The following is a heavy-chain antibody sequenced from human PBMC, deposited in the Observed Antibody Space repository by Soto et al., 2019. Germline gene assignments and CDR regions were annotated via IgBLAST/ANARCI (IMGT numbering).Heavy chain of an antibody. V-gene: IGHV5-51*01. CDR2: IYPGDSDT. Sequence: GESLKISCRGSGYRFTSHWITWVRQMPGKGLEWMGIIYPGDSDTRYSPSFQGQVTISADKSISTAYLQWSSLKASDTAMYYCARAGYCSSTSCSHYYYYGMDVWGQGTTVTVSS. J-gene: IGHJ6*02. D-gene: IGHD2-2*01. CDR1: GYRFTSHW. CDR3: ARAGYCSSTSCSHYYYYGMDV.